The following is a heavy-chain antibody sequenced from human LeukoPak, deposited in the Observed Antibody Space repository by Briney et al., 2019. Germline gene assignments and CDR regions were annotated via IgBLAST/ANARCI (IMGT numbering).Heavy chain of an antibody. V-gene: IGHV4-59*01. CDR1: GGSISSYY. CDR2: IYYSGST. D-gene: IGHD3-22*01. CDR3: ARALARSGYFSPDAFDI. J-gene: IGHJ3*02. Sequence: SETLSLTCTVSGGSISSYYWSWIRQPPGKGLGWIGYIYYSGSTNYNPSLKSRVTISVDTSKNQFSLKLSSVTAADTAVYYCARALARSGYFSPDAFDIWGQGTMVTVSS.